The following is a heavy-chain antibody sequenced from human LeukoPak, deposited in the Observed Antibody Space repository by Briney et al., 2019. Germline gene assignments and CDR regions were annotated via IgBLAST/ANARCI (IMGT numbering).Heavy chain of an antibody. D-gene: IGHD5-12*01. Sequence: GGSLRLSCAASGFTFSSYGMHWVRQAPGKGLEWVAVIWYDGSNKYYADSVKGRFTISRDNSKNTLYLQMNSLRAEDTAVYYCARGVDIVATITLGGPFDYWGQGTLVTVSS. V-gene: IGHV3-33*01. CDR2: IWYDGSNK. CDR3: ARGVDIVATITLGGPFDY. J-gene: IGHJ4*02. CDR1: GFTFSSYG.